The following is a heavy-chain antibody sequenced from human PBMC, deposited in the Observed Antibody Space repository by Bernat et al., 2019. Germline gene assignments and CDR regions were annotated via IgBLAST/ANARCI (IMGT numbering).Heavy chain of an antibody. CDR3: TTEGTIMESSGFDY. Sequence: EVQLVESGGDLVKPGGSLRLSCAASGLTFTSAWMNWVRQAPGKGLEWVGRIRSKGVGGASEYAAPMKGRFTISRDDSKNTLYLQMNSLKTEDTAVYFCTTEGTIMESSGFDYWGQGTQVTVSS. CDR2: IRSKGVGGAS. V-gene: IGHV3-15*07. D-gene: IGHD1-7*01. J-gene: IGHJ4*02. CDR1: GLTFTSAW.